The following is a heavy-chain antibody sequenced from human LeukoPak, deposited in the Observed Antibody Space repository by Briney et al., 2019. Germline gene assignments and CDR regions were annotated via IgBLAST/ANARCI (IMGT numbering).Heavy chain of an antibody. V-gene: IGHV1-2*02. J-gene: IGHJ5*02. CDR2: IIPNSGDT. CDR3: ARDGAIGWSLDL. D-gene: IGHD2-15*01. Sequence: ASVKVSCKASGYTFTGYYMNWVRQAPGQGLGWMGWIIPNSGDTHYAQKFQGRVTMTRDTSISTAYMELSSLRSDDTAVYYCARDGAIGWSLDLWGQGTLVTASS. CDR1: GYTFTGYY.